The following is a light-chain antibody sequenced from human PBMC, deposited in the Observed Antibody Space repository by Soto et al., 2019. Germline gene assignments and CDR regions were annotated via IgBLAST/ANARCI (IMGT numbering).Light chain of an antibody. V-gene: IGLV2-14*01. J-gene: IGLJ2*01. CDR3: SSYTASSRVL. CDR1: SSDVGGYSY. Sequence: QSALTQPASVSGSPGQSITISSTGTSSDVGGYSYVSWYQQHPGKAPKLMIYDVSNRPSGVSNRFSGSKSGNTASLTISGLQAEDEADYYFSSYTASSRVLFGGGTKVTVL. CDR2: DVS.